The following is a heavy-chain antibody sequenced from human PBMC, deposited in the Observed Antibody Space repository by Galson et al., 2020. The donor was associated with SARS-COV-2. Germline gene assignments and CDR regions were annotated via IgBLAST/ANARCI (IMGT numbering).Heavy chain of an antibody. V-gene: IGHV1-2*02. CDR3: VEDGLKI. J-gene: IGHJ3*02. CDR1: ENVFYPHSH. CDR2: INPDSGRT. Sequence: VSVKVSCKNSENVFYPHSHVHWVRQAPGPGLEWMGWINPDSGRTNHPQQFRGRVTMTIDPSITTAYMELTRLTSDDTAMFYCVEDGLKIWGQGTPVAVSS.